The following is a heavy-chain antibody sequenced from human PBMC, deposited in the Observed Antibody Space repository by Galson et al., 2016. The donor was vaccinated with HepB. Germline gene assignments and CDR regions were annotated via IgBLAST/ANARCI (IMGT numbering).Heavy chain of an antibody. CDR1: GFSLSSRGVG. V-gene: IGHV2-5*02. J-gene: IGHJ4*02. Sequence: PALVKPTQTLTLTCSFSGFSLSSRGVGVGWIRQPPGKALEWLALIYWDDDRRYSPSLKNRLTITKETSKNQVVLRMTNMDPVDTATYYCARITWDDSTGYGIDYWGQGTLVTVSS. D-gene: IGHD3-22*01. CDR2: IYWDDDR. CDR3: ARITWDDSTGYGIDY.